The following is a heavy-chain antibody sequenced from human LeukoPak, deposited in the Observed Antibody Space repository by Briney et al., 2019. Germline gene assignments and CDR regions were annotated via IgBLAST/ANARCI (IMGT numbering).Heavy chain of an antibody. J-gene: IGHJ4*02. CDR2: INPNSGGT. CDR1: GYTFTGYY. Sequence: ASVTVSCKASGYTFTGYYMHWVRQAPGQGLEWMGWINPNSGGTHYAQKFQGRVTMTRDTPISTAYMELSRLRSDDTAVYYCARANGDYWFDYWGQGTLVTVSS. V-gene: IGHV1-2*02. CDR3: ARANGDYWFDY. D-gene: IGHD4-17*01.